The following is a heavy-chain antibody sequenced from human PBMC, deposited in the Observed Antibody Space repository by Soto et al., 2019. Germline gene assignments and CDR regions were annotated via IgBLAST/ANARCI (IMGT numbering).Heavy chain of an antibody. CDR3: LVASAVY. D-gene: IGHD6-13*01. CDR2: ITSNGGST. J-gene: IGHJ4*02. Sequence: GGSLRLSCSASGFTFSSYVMNWVRQAPGKGLEYVSGITSNGGSTFYADSVKGRFIISRDNSQNTVYLQMSSLTTADTAVYYCLVASAVYWGPGTQVTVSS. CDR1: GFTFSSYV. V-gene: IGHV3-64D*06.